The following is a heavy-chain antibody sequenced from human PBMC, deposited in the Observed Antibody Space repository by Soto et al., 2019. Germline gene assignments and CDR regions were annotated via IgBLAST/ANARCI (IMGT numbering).Heavy chain of an antibody. CDR2: IIGKANSYET. V-gene: IGHV3-73*01. D-gene: IGHD2-2*01. Sequence: EVQLVESGGGLVQPGGSLKLSCVASGYTFSGSAFHWVRQASGKGLEWVGRIIGKANSYETSYAESVKGRFTISRDDSKNTAFLQMNSLKTEDTAVYYCTSRYCSSTSCNTWGQGPRVTVSS. CDR1: GYTFSGSA. CDR3: TSRYCSSTSCNT. J-gene: IGHJ5*02.